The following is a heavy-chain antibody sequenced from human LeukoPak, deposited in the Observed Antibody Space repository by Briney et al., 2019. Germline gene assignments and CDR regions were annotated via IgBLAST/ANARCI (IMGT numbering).Heavy chain of an antibody. J-gene: IGHJ4*02. Sequence: PGGSLRLSCAASGFTVSSNYMSWVRQAPGKGLEWVSVNYSGGSTYYADSVKGRFTISRDNSKNTLYLQMNSLRAEDTAVYYCATGNYYDSSGYPFGFDYWGQGTLVTVSS. V-gene: IGHV3-53*01. CDR1: GFTVSSNY. CDR2: NYSGGST. D-gene: IGHD3-22*01. CDR3: ATGNYYDSSGYPFGFDY.